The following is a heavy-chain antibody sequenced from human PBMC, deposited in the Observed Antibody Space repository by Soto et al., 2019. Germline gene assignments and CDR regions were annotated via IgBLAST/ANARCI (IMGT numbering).Heavy chain of an antibody. Sequence: GGSLRLSCAASGFTFSSYWMSWVRQAPGKGLEWVANIKQDGSEKYYVDSMKGRFTISRDNAKNSLYLQMNSLRAEDTAVYYCARVLKVEGYDFWSGYYRDYYYYYMDVWGKGTTVTVSS. V-gene: IGHV3-7*01. CDR1: GFTFSSYW. CDR2: IKQDGSEK. J-gene: IGHJ6*03. D-gene: IGHD3-3*01. CDR3: ARVLKVEGYDFWSGYYRDYYYYYMDV.